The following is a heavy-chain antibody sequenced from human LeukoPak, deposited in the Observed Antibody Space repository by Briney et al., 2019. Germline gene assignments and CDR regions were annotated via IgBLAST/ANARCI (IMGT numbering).Heavy chain of an antibody. Sequence: ASVKVSCRASGYTFTGYYMHWVRQAPGQGLEWMGWINPNSGGTNYAQKFQGRVTMTRNTSISTAYMELSSLRSEDTAVYYCARGIGNSGYDFDYWGQGTLVTVSS. CDR2: INPNSGGT. J-gene: IGHJ4*02. CDR3: ARGIGNSGYDFDY. V-gene: IGHV1-2*02. D-gene: IGHD5-12*01. CDR1: GYTFTGYY.